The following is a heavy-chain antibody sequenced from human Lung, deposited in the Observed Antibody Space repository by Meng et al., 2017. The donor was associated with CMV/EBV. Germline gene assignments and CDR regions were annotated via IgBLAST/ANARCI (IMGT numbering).Heavy chain of an antibody. CDR2: IDSPGTTV. D-gene: IGHD1-26*01. J-gene: IGHJ3*01. CDR3: ARGSGSDYFGAFDV. V-gene: IGHV3-48*03. CDR1: QFTFSRYE. Sequence: GGSLRLXCAASQFTFSRYEMNWVRQAPGKGLEWISNIDSPGTTVYYADSVRGRFTISRDNAKNLLFLQMNSLRVDDTAVYYCARGSGSDYFGAFDVWGQGTXVTVS.